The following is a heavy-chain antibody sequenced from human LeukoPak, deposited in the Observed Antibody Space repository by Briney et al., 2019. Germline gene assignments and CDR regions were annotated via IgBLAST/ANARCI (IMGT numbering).Heavy chain of an antibody. CDR2: ISAGATFT. Sequence: GGSLRLSCAASGFTFSTCAMTWVRQAPGKGLEWVSSISAGATFTTYADSVKGRFTISRDDSKNTLYLQMNSLRAEDTAVYYCAREVALRGMDVWGQGTTVTVSS. CDR1: GFTFSTCA. D-gene: IGHD5-12*01. V-gene: IGHV3-23*01. J-gene: IGHJ6*02. CDR3: AREVALRGMDV.